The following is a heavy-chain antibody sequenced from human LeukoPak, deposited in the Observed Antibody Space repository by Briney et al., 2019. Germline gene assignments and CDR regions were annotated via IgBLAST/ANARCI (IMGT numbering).Heavy chain of an antibody. D-gene: IGHD3-10*01. V-gene: IGHV4-34*01. CDR3: ARGLWFGELLWMNYYYGMDV. CDR2: INHSGST. J-gene: IGHJ6*04. CDR1: GGSFSGYY. Sequence: PSETLPLTCAVYGGSFSGYYWSWIRQPPGKGLEWIGEINHSGSTNYNPSLKSRVTISVDTFKNQFSLKLSSVSAADTAVYYCARGLWFGELLWMNYYYGMDVWGRGTTVTVSS.